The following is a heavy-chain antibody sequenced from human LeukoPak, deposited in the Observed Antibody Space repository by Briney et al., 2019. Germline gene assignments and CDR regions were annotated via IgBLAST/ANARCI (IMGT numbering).Heavy chain of an antibody. Sequence: ASVKVSCKASGYSFTDYAMHWVRQAPGQRLEWMGWINAANGSTKYSQKFQGRVTITRDTSASRAYMELSNLRSEDTAVYYCARDRWSSSSSVFRDYGMDVWGQGTTVTVSS. CDR1: GYSFTDYA. CDR2: INAANGST. CDR3: ARDRWSSSSSVFRDYGMDV. V-gene: IGHV1-3*01. D-gene: IGHD6-6*01. J-gene: IGHJ6*02.